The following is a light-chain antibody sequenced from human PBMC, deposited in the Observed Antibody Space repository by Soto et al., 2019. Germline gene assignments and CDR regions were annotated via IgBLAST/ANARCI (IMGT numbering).Light chain of an antibody. CDR3: QQYCSSPR. CDR2: GAS. Sequence: EIVLTQSPGTLSLSPGERATLSCRASQSVSSSYLAWYQQKPGQAPRLLIYGASSRATGIPDRFSGSGSGTDFTLTISRLEPEDFSGYYCQQYCSSPRFGQGTTLEI. J-gene: IGKJ2*01. V-gene: IGKV3-20*01. CDR1: QSVSSSY.